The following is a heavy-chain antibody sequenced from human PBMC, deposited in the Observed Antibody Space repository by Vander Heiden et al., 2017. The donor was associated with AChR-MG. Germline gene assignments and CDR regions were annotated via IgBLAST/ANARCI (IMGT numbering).Heavy chain of an antibody. J-gene: IGHJ4*02. CDR3: APGGGSGLLG. Sequence: EVQLLESGGGLVQPGGSLRLSCAASGFTFSSYAMSWVRQAPGKGLEWVSAISGSGGSTYDADSVKGRFTISRDNSKNTLYLQMKSLRAEDTAVYYCAPGGGSGLLGWGQGTLVTVAS. CDR2: ISGSGGST. CDR1: GFTFSSYA. D-gene: IGHD6-19*01. V-gene: IGHV3-23*01.